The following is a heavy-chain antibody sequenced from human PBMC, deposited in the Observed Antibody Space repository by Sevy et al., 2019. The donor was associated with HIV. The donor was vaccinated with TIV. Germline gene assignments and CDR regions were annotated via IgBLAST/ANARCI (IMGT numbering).Heavy chain of an antibody. CDR2: IKQDGSEK. D-gene: IGHD4-17*01. V-gene: IGHV3-7*01. CDR3: GRDWGDDFDDRRASYYYFYGMDV. Sequence: GGSLRLSCAASGFTFSIYWMTWVRQAPGKGLEWVANIKQDGSEKYYVDSVKGRFTISRDNAKNSLYLQMNSLRADDTAVYYCGRDWGDDFDDRRASYYYFYGMDVWGQGTTVTVSS. J-gene: IGHJ6*02. CDR1: GFTFSIYW.